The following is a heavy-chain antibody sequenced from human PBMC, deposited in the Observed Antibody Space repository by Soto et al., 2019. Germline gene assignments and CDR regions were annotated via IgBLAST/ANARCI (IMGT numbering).Heavy chain of an antibody. D-gene: IGHD2-15*01. CDR3: VRVVAIPGSPDN. V-gene: IGHV1-69*12. Sequence: QVQLVQSGAEVRQTASSVKVSCKTSGGTFSSYAISWVRQAPGQGLAWMGGIVPIVDTSTYAQKFQGGDTITADESTSTVYMELSSLRSDDTAVYYCVRVVAIPGSPDNWGQGTLVTVSS. J-gene: IGHJ4*02. CDR2: IVPIVDTS. CDR1: GGTFSSYA.